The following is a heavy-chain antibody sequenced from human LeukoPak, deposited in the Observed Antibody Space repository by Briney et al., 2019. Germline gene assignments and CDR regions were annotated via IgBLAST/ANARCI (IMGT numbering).Heavy chain of an antibody. CDR3: ARGGDVVVPAAIPNWFDP. D-gene: IGHD2-2*01. Sequence: SETLSLTCTVSGGSISSGGYYWSWIRQHPGKGLEWIGYIYYSGSTYYNPSLKSRVTISVDTSKNQFSLKLSSVTAADTAVYYCARGGDVVVPAAIPNWFDPWGQGTLVTVSS. CDR1: GGSISSGGYY. J-gene: IGHJ5*02. V-gene: IGHV4-31*03. CDR2: IYYSGST.